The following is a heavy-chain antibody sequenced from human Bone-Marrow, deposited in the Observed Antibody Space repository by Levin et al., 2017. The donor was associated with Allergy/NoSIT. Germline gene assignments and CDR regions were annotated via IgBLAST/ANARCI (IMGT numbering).Heavy chain of an antibody. D-gene: IGHD2-2*01. CDR1: GGSISNYY. CDR2: IYYSGST. V-gene: IGHV4-59*01. CDR3: ARVIFRQSTSSSYGLDV. J-gene: IGHJ6*02. Sequence: SQTLSLTCTVSGGSISNYYWSWIRQPPGKGLEWIGYIYYSGSTSYNPSLKSRVTISVDTSKNHFSLKLSSVTAADTAVYYCARVIFRQSTSSSYGLDVLGQGTTVTVS.